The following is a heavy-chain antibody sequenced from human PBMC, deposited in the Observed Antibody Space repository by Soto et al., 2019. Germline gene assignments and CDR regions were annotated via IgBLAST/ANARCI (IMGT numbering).Heavy chain of an antibody. D-gene: IGHD4-17*01. CDR1: GFTLSSYS. Sequence: GGSLRLSCAASGFTLSSYSMSWVRQVPGKGLEWVSAISGSGGSTYYADSVKGRLTISRDNSKNTLYLQMNSLRAEDTAVYYCAKDDGDYSLYFDYWGQGTLVTVSS. V-gene: IGHV3-23*01. J-gene: IGHJ4*02. CDR3: AKDDGDYSLYFDY. CDR2: ISGSGGST.